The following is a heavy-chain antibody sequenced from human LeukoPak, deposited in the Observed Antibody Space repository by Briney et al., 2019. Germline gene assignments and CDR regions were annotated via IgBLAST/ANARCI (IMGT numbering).Heavy chain of an antibody. J-gene: IGHJ6*03. Sequence: SETLSLTCTVSGGSISSSSYYWGWIRQPPGKGLEWIGSIYYSGSTYYNPSLKSRVTISVDTSKNQFSLKLSSVTAADTAVYYSARRASSGWYGYYYYYYMDVWGKGTTVTVSS. CDR3: ARRASSGWYGYYYYYYMDV. CDR1: GGSISSSSYY. D-gene: IGHD6-19*01. V-gene: IGHV4-39*01. CDR2: IYYSGST.